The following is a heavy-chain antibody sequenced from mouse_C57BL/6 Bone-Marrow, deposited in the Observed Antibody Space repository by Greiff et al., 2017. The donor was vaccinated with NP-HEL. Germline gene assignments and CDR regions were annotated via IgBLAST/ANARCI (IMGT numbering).Heavy chain of an antibody. CDR3: TRFRVWDEDWYFDV. J-gene: IGHJ1*03. Sequence: VQLKQSGTVLARPGASVKMSCKTSGYTFTSYWMHWVKQRPGQGLEWIGAIYPGNSDTSYNQKFKGKAKLTAVTSASTAYMELSSLTNEDSAVYYCTRFRVWDEDWYFDVWGTGTTVTVSS. D-gene: IGHD4-1*01. CDR2: IYPGNSDT. CDR1: GYTFTSYW. V-gene: IGHV1-5*01.